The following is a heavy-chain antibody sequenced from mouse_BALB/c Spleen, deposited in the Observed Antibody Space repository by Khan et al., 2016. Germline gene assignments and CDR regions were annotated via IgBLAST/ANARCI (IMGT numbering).Heavy chain of an antibody. CDR2: ISYSGST. V-gene: IGHV3-2*02. J-gene: IGHJ1*01. CDR3: ARAPPRSYFDD. Sequence: VQLKQSGPGLVKPSQSLSLTCTVTGYSITSDYAWNWIRQFPGNKLEWMGYISYSGSTSYNPSLKSRISITRDTSKNQFFLQLNSVTTEDTATYYSARAPPRSYFDDWGAGTTFTVSS. CDR1: GYSITSDYA.